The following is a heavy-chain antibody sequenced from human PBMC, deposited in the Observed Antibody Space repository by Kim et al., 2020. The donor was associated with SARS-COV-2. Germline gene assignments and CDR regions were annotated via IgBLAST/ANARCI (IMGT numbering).Heavy chain of an antibody. CDR2: INAGNGNT. D-gene: IGHD3-10*01. CDR3: ARRKGTNYYGSGNWFDP. CDR1: GYTFTSYA. J-gene: IGHJ5*02. V-gene: IGHV1-3*01. Sequence: ASVKVSCKASGYTFTSYAMHWVRQAPGQRLEWMGWINAGNGNTKYSQKFQGRVTITRDTSASTAYMELSSLRSEDTAVYYCARRKGTNYYGSGNWFDPWGQGTLVTVSS.